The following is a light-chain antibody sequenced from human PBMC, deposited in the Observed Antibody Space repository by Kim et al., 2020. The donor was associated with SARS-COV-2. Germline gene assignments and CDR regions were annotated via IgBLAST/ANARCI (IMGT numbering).Light chain of an antibody. CDR3: GTWDTSLSVVV. V-gene: IGLV1-51*01. J-gene: IGLJ2*01. CDR1: SSNIGNNY. Sequence: GQKVTISCSGSSSNIGNNYVSWYQQLPGTAPKLLIYDNNKRPSGIPDRFSGSKSGTSATLGITGLQTGDEADYYCGTWDTSLSVVVFGGATKLTVL. CDR2: DNN.